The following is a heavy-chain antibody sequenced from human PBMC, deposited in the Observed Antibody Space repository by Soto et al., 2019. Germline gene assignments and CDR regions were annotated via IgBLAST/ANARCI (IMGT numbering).Heavy chain of an antibody. CDR2: MERSTGRT. D-gene: IGHD1-26*01. CDR3: ARGVSAGVDY. Sequence: QVQLVQSGAEVRKPGASVKVSCKASGYSFTSLDINWVRQTAGQGLEWMGWMERSTGRTGYAQKFQGRVTMTRDTSINTAYMELTTLTSDDTAFYYCARGVSAGVDYWGQGTMVIVSS. CDR1: GYSFTSLD. J-gene: IGHJ4*02. V-gene: IGHV1-8*01.